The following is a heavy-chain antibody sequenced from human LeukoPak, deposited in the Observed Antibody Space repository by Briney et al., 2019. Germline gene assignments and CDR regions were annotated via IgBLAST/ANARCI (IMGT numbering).Heavy chain of an antibody. CDR2: INPNSGGT. J-gene: IGHJ6*02. CDR1: GYTFTGYY. V-gene: IGHV1-2*02. D-gene: IGHD3-3*01. CDR3: ARDRWVTIFGVVVPYGMDV. Sequence: ASVKVSCKASGYTFTGYYMHWVRQAPGQGLEWMGWINPNSGGTNYAQKFQGRVTMTRDTSISTAYMELSRLRSDDTAVYYCARDRWVTIFGVVVPYGMDVWGQGTTIIVSS.